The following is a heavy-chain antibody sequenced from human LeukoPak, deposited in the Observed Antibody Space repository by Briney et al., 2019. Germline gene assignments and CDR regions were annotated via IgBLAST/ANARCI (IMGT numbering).Heavy chain of an antibody. V-gene: IGHV3-74*01. D-gene: IGHD3-9*01. CDR2: INSDGSST. CDR1: GFTFSSYW. Sequence: GGSLRLSCAASGFTFSSYWMHWVRQAPGKGLVWVSRINSDGSSTSYADSVRGRFSISRDNAKNTLYLQMNSLRAEDTAVYYCARDYDILTGYEFDYWGQGTLVTVSS. J-gene: IGHJ4*02. CDR3: ARDYDILTGYEFDY.